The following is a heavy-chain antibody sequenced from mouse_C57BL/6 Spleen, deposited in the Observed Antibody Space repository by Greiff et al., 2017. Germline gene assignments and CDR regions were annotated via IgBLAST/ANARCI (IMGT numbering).Heavy chain of an antibody. V-gene: IGHV5-6*01. CDR2: ISSGGSYT. J-gene: IGHJ2*01. CDR1: GFTFSSYG. D-gene: IGHD1-1*01. Sequence: EVQLQESGGDLVKPGGSLKLSCAASGFTFSSYGMSWVRQTPDKRLEWVATISSGGSYTYYPDSVMGRFTISRDNAKNTLYLQMSSLKSEDTAMYYCARRYYGSRENYFDYWGQGTTLTVSS. CDR3: ARRYYGSRENYFDY.